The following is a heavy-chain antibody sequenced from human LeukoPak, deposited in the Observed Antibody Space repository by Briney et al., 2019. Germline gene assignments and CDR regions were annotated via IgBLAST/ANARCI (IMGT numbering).Heavy chain of an antibody. CDR2: INYRGRD. V-gene: IGHV4-39*01. Sequence: SETLSLTCTVSGASISSTSYYWGWIRQPPGEGLEWIGSINYRGRDYYNPSLESRVTISVDTSKNQFSLRLNSVTAADTAVYYCARHDSSIASRPGSWFDSWGQGTLVSVSS. CDR1: GASISSTSYY. J-gene: IGHJ5*01. D-gene: IGHD6-6*01. CDR3: ARHDSSIASRPGSWFDS.